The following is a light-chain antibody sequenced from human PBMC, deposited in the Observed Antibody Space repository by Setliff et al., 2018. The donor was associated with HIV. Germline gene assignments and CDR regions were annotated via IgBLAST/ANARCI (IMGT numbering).Light chain of an antibody. CDR1: SSDVGGFNF. J-gene: IGLJ1*01. V-gene: IGLV2-14*03. CDR3: TSYANSSTYI. CDR2: DVT. Sequence: QSVLTQPASMSGSPGQSITVSCTGTSSDVGGFNFASWYQQHPGKAPRLMIYDVTNRPSGVSNRFSGSKSGNTASLTISGLQAEDEADYYCTSYANSSTYIFGTGTKVTVL.